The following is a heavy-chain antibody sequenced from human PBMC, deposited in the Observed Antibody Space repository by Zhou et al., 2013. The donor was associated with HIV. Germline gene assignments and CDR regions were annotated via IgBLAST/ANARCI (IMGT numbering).Heavy chain of an antibody. CDR3: ASPIYDSSGYQV. D-gene: IGHD3-22*01. Sequence: QVQLVQSGSEVKEPGSSVKVSCKASGGTFLNYVVTWVRRAPGQGLEWMGGVIPVFRSPNYADKFRGRITMTSDGSTGTAYMELRGLTYGDTAVYYCASPIYDSSGYQVWGQGTLVTVSS. CDR2: VIPVFRSP. J-gene: IGHJ4*02. CDR1: GGTFLNYV. V-gene: IGHV1-69*05.